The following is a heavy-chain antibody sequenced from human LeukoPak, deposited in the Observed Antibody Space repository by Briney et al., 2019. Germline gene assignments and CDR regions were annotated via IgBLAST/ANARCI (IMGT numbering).Heavy chain of an antibody. D-gene: IGHD6-13*01. Sequence: SETLSLTCTVSGGSIISGSYYWSWIRQPAGKGLEWIGRIYTSGSTNYNPSLKSRVTISVDTSKNQFSLKLSSVTAADTAVYYCASVTSSSSWSYGNYYYYMDVWGKGTTVTVSS. CDR1: GGSIISGSYY. V-gene: IGHV4-61*02. CDR3: ASVTSSSSWSYGNYYYYMDV. CDR2: IYTSGST. J-gene: IGHJ6*03.